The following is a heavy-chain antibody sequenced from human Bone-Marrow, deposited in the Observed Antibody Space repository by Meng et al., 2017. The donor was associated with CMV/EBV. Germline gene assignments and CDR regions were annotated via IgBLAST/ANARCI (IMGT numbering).Heavy chain of an antibody. CDR1: GGTFSSYA. Sequence: ASVKVSCKASGGTFSSYAISWVRQAPGQGLEWMGGIIPIFGTANYAQKFQGRVTITTDESTSTAYMELSSLRSEDTAVYYCARGGKIVVVPADIEGVDWFDPWGQGTLVTVSS. CDR2: IIPIFGTA. D-gene: IGHD2-2*02. V-gene: IGHV1-69*05. CDR3: ARGGKIVVVPADIEGVDWFDP. J-gene: IGHJ5*02.